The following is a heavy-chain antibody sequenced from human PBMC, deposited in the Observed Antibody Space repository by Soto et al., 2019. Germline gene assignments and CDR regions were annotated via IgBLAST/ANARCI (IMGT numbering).Heavy chain of an antibody. Sequence: SETLSLTCAISGDSASSNTASWNWIRQSPSRGLEWLGRTYFRSKWYNDYAVSVKSRIIINPDTSNNQFSLQLNSVTPEDTAVYFCAKGDNLGPKTGYAFDPWGQGIMVTVSS. V-gene: IGHV6-1*01. CDR3: AKGDNLGPKTGYAFDP. CDR1: GDSASSNTAS. D-gene: IGHD5-12*01. J-gene: IGHJ5*02. CDR2: TYFRSKWYN.